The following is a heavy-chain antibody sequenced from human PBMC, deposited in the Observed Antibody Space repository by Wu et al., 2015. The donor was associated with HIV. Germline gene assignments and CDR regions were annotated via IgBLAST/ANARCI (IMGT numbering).Heavy chain of an antibody. Sequence: QVQLVQSGAEVKKPGPSVKVSCKASGGTFSSYAISWVRQAPGQGLEWMGRIIPIFGTANYAQKFQGRVTITADESTSTAYMELSSLRSEDTAVYYCARSFNDYYDSSGYYYAFDIWGQGTMVTVSS. D-gene: IGHD3-22*01. V-gene: IGHV1-69*13. J-gene: IGHJ3*02. CDR2: IIPIFGTA. CDR1: GGTFSSYA. CDR3: ARSFNDYYDSSGYYYAFDI.